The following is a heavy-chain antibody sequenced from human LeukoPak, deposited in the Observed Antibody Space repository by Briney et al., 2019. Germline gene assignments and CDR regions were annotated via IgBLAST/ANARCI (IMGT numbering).Heavy chain of an antibody. CDR3: ARGTPGSYLGY. D-gene: IGHD3-16*02. V-gene: IGHV1-2*04. Sequence: GASVNVSCKASGYTFTAYYMHWVRQAPGQGLEWMGWINPNSGGTNYVQKFKGWVTLTRDTSVNTTYMELSRLTSDVTAVYFCARGTPGSYLGYWGQGTLVTVSP. CDR1: GYTFTAYY. CDR2: INPNSGGT. J-gene: IGHJ4*02.